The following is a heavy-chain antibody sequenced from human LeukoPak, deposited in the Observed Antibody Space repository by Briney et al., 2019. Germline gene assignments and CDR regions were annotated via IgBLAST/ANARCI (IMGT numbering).Heavy chain of an antibody. V-gene: IGHV3-7*01. Sequence: GGSLRLFCAASGFTLSSYWMSWVRQAPGKGLEWVANIKQDGSEKHYVDSVKGRFTISRDNAKNSLYMQTNSLRAEDTAVYYCARDEYAVPGGDYWGQGTLVTVSS. D-gene: IGHD3-16*01. J-gene: IGHJ4*02. CDR3: ARDEYAVPGGDY. CDR1: GFTLSSYW. CDR2: IKQDGSEK.